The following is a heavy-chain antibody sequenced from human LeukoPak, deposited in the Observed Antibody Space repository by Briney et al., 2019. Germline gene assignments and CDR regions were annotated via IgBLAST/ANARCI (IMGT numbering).Heavy chain of an antibody. J-gene: IGHJ6*03. CDR3: ARAQLRFLEWPPEYYMDV. CDR1: GFTFSSYS. CDR2: ISSSSSYI. D-gene: IGHD3-3*01. V-gene: IGHV3-21*04. Sequence: GGSLRLSCAASGFTFSSYSMNWVRQAPGKGLEWVSSISSSSSYIYYADSLKGRFTISRDNSKNTLYLQMNSLRAEDTAVYYCARAQLRFLEWPPEYYMDVWGKGTTVTVSS.